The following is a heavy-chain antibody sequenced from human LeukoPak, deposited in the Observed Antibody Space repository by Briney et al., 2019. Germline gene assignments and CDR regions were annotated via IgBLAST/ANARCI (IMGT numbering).Heavy chain of an antibody. Sequence: GGSLRLSCAASGFTLSSYWMSWVRQAPGKGVAWVAHIKQDGSEKYYVDSVKGRFTISRDNAKNSLYLQMNSLRAEDTAVYYCARDAPTTFDYWGQGTLVTVSS. CDR1: GFTLSSYW. J-gene: IGHJ4*02. CDR3: ARDAPTTFDY. V-gene: IGHV3-7*01. D-gene: IGHD1-1*01. CDR2: IKQDGSEK.